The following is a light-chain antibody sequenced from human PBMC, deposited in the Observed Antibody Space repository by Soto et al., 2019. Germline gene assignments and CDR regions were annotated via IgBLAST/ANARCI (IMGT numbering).Light chain of an antibody. CDR2: DVS. V-gene: IGLV2-14*01. J-gene: IGLJ1*01. CDR1: SSDVGGYKY. CDR3: SSYTSSSSYV. Sequence: QSVLTQPASGSGSPGQSIAISCTGTSSDVGGYKYVSWYQQYPGKAPKLMIYDVSNRPSGVSDRFSGSKSGNTASLTISGLQSEDEADYYCSSYTSSSSYVFGTGTKVTV.